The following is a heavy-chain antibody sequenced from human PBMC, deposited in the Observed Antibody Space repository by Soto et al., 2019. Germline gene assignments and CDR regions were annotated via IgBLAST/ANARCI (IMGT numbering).Heavy chain of an antibody. CDR1: DYSIMSGVF. CDR3: ARGGVGTTQFDY. Sequence: PSETLSLTCSVSDYSIMSGVFWGWLRPPPGKGLEWIGSIFNTGGTYYNPSLKIRVTMSVDTSKNQFSLKLSSVTAAETAIYYCARGGVGTTQFDYWGQGTLVTVSS. D-gene: IGHD1-26*01. V-gene: IGHV4-38-2*02. CDR2: IFNTGGT. J-gene: IGHJ4*02.